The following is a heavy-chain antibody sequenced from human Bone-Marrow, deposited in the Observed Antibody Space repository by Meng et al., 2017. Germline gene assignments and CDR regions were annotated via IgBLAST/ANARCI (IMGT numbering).Heavy chain of an antibody. Sequence: SGPTLVKLTQTLTLTCTFLGFSLTSSGMGVGWIRQPPGKALEWLALIYWDDDKRYSPSLKSRLTITKDTSKNQVFLIMTNMDTVDTATYYCAHSYGSGSYNWVSKFDYWGQRALVTVSS. J-gene: IGHJ4*02. CDR1: GFSLTSSGMG. CDR2: IYWDDDK. D-gene: IGHD3-10*01. CDR3: AHSYGSGSYNWVSKFDY. V-gene: IGHV2-5*02.